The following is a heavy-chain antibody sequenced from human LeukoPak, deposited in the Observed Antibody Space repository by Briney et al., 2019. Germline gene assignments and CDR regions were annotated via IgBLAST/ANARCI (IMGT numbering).Heavy chain of an antibody. J-gene: IGHJ6*03. Sequence: GASVKVSCKASGGTFSNYAINWVRQAPGQGFEWMAGIIPIFRTTNYAQKFQDRVTITADKSTTTAYMELSSLRSEDTAVYYCARAAVTTASGYYYYYYMDVWGKGTTVTISS. CDR1: GGTFSNYA. V-gene: IGHV1-69*06. CDR3: ARAAVTTASGYYYYYYMDV. D-gene: IGHD4-17*01. CDR2: IIPIFRTT.